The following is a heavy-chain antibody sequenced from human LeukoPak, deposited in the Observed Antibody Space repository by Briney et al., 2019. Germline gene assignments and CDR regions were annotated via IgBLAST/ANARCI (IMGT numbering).Heavy chain of an antibody. CDR2: IYSTGST. Sequence: SETLSLTCDVSGGSVRSYWWGWVRQPAGKGLEWLGRIYSTGSTRFNPSLKSRLTLSIDTSTNQFSLTLTSVTAADTAVYFCARQGCTVSYDFLDYWSQGTLVTVSS. CDR1: GGSVRSYW. V-gene: IGHV4-4*07. CDR3: ARQGCTVSYDFLDY. D-gene: IGHD3-3*01. J-gene: IGHJ4*02.